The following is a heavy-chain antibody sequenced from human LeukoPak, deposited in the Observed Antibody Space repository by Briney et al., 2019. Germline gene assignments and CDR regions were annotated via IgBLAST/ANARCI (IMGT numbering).Heavy chain of an antibody. D-gene: IGHD2-2*01. Sequence: GGSLRLSCAASGFTFSSYWMSWVRQAPGKGLEWVANIKQDGSEKYYVDSVKGRFTISRDNAKNTLYLQMNSLRAEDTAVYYCARVSSGSTSWEYYYYCMDVWGKGTTVTVSS. CDR1: GFTFSSYW. CDR3: ARVSSGSTSWEYYYYCMDV. J-gene: IGHJ6*03. CDR2: IKQDGSEK. V-gene: IGHV3-7*01.